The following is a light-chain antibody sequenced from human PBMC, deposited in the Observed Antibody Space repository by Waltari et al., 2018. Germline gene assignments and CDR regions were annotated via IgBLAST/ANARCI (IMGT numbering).Light chain of an antibody. CDR3: QQYATSPRT. CDR1: QSVASSY. Sequence: EIVLTQSPGTVSLSPGEGATLSCRASQSVASSYVAWYQQKPGQAPRLLIYGGPGRATGSPDRFSGSWSETDFSLTISRVRPEDSAVYYCQQYATSPRTFGQGTKVEIK. V-gene: IGKV3-20*01. CDR2: GGP. J-gene: IGKJ1*01.